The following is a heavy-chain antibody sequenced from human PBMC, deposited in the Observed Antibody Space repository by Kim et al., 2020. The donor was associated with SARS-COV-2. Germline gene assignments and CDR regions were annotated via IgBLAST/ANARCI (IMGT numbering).Heavy chain of an antibody. Sequence: GGSLRLSCAASGFTFSSYSMNWVRQAPGKGLEWVSSISSSSSYIYYADSVKGRFTISRDNAKNSLYLQMNSLRAEDTAVYYCAREVGVDTAMVYYYYYGMDVWGQGTTVTVSS. V-gene: IGHV3-21*01. J-gene: IGHJ6*02. CDR1: GFTFSSYS. D-gene: IGHD5-18*01. CDR3: AREVGVDTAMVYYYYYGMDV. CDR2: ISSSSSYI.